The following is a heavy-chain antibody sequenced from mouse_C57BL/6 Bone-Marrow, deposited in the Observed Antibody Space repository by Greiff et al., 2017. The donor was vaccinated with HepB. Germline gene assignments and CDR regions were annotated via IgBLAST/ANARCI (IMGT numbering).Heavy chain of an antibody. D-gene: IGHD2-10*01. CDR1: GYTFTSYW. CDR3: AHPYPYFDY. Sequence: QVQLKQPGAELVKPGASVKLSCKASGYTFTSYWMHWVKQRPGRGLKWIGRIDPNSGGTKYNEKFKSKATLTVDKPSSTAYMQLSSLTSEDSAVYYCAHPYPYFDYWGQGTTLTVSS. J-gene: IGHJ2*01. CDR2: IDPNSGGT. V-gene: IGHV1-72*01.